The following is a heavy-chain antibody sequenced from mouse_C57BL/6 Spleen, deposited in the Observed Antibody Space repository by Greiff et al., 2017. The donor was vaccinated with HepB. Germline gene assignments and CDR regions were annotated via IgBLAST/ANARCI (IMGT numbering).Heavy chain of an antibody. CDR2: IYPGDGDT. CDR1: GYAFSSSW. CDR3: ARSNYCGSSPAWFAY. J-gene: IGHJ3*01. D-gene: IGHD1-1*01. V-gene: IGHV1-82*01. Sequence: VQLQQSGPELVKPGASVKISCKASGYAFSSSWMNWVKQRPGKGLEWIGRIYPGDGDTNYNGKFKGKATLTADKSSSTAYMQLSSLTSEDSAVYFCARSNYCGSSPAWFAYWGQGTLVTVSA.